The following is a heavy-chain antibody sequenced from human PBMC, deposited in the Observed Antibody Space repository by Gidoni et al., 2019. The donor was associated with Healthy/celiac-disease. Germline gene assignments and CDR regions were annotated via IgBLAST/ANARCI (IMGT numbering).Heavy chain of an antibody. CDR2: ISAYNGHT. V-gene: IGHV1-18*01. CDR3: ARDPGVIPRGGLFDY. J-gene: IGHJ4*02. D-gene: IGHD3-10*01. Sequence: QVQLVQSGAEVKKPGASVKVACKASGYTFTSYGISWVRQAPGQGLEWMGWISAYNGHTNYAQKLQGSVTMTTDTSTSTAYMELRSLRSDDTAVYYCARDPGVIPRGGLFDYWGQGTLVTVSS. CDR1: GYTFTSYG.